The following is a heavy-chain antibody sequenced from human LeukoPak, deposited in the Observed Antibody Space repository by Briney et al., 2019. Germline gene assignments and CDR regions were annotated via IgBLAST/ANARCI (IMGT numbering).Heavy chain of an antibody. CDR1: GFTFDDYA. CDR3: AKDMNGGSFTFGAFDI. J-gene: IGHJ3*02. CDR2: ISWNSGSI. Sequence: GGSLRLSCAASGFTFDDYAMHWVRQAPGKGLEWVSGISWNSGSIGYADSVKGRFTISRDNAKNSLYLQMNSLRAEDMALYYCAKDMNGGSFTFGAFDIWGQGTMVTVSS. V-gene: IGHV3-9*03. D-gene: IGHD1-26*01.